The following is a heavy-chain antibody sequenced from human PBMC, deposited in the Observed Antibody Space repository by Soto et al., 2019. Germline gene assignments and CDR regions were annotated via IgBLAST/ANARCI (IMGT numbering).Heavy chain of an antibody. Sequence: SETLSLTCTVSGGSISSYYWSWIRQPPGKGLEWIGHIYCRGSTNYNPSLESRTTISVDTSKRQFSLKLTSVTAADTAVYFCARTSPGPYDNSGFGMDVWGQGTTVTVSS. CDR1: GGSISSYY. CDR3: ARTSPGPYDNSGFGMDV. V-gene: IGHV4-59*01. CDR2: IYCRGST. D-gene: IGHD3-22*01. J-gene: IGHJ6*02.